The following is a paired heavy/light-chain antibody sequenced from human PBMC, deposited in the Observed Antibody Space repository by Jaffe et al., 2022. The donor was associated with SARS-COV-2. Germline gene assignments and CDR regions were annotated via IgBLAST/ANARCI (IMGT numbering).Light chain of an antibody. CDR1: QSISSY. CDR2: AAS. Sequence: DIQMTQSPSSLSASVGDRVTITCRASQSISSYLNWYQQKPGKAPKLLIYAASSLQSGVPSRFRGSGSGTDFTLTISSLQPEDFATYYCQQTYSTPGGFTFGPGTKVDIK. CDR3: QQTYSTPGGFT. V-gene: IGKV1-39*01. J-gene: IGKJ3*01.
Heavy chain of an antibody. D-gene: IGHD4-17*01. CDR2: ISWDGGTT. CDR1: GFSFDDFT. J-gene: IGHJ3*02. Sequence: EGQLVESGGIVVQPGGSLRLSCEASGFSFDDFTMHWVRQVPGKGLEWVSLISWDGGTTYYADSVKGRFTISRDNSKNSLYLQMNSLRTEDTALYYCAKGNGAYNGFDIWGQGTMVTVSS. CDR3: AKGNGAYNGFDI. V-gene: IGHV3-43*01.